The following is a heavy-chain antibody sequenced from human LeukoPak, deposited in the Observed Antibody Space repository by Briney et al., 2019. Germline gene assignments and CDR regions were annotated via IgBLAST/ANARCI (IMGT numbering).Heavy chain of an antibody. CDR3: ARGKRPPRRITMVRGVRKDNWFDP. CDR1: GGSISSSNW. Sequence: SETLSLTCAVSGGSISSSNWWSWVRQPPGKGLEWIGEIYHSGSTNYSPSLKSRVTISVDTSKNQFSLKLSSVTAADTAVYYCARGKRPPRRITMVRGVRKDNWFDPWGQGTLVTVSS. CDR2: IYHSGST. J-gene: IGHJ5*02. V-gene: IGHV4-4*02. D-gene: IGHD3-10*01.